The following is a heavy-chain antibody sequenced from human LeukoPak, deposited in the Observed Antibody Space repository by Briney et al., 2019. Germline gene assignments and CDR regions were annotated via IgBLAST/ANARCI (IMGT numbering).Heavy chain of an antibody. CDR1: GGSISSFY. Sequence: SETLSLTCTVSGGSISSFYWTWIRQPPGKGLEWIGYIYYSGSTNYNPSLKSRVTISVDTSKNQFSLKLSSVTAADTAVYYCARGRPSSGSYYPRGKNTRLDYWGQGTLVTVSS. CDR2: IYYSGST. D-gene: IGHD3-10*01. V-gene: IGHV4-59*01. J-gene: IGHJ4*02. CDR3: ARGRPSSGSYYPRGKNTRLDY.